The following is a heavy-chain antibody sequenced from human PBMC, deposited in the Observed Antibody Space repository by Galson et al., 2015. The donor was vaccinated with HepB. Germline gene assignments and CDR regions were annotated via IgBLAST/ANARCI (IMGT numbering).Heavy chain of an antibody. CDR1: GFTFSSYG. Sequence: SLRLSCAASGFTFSSYGMHWVRQAPGKGLEWVAVIWYDGSNKYYADSVKGRFTISRDNSKNTLYLQMNSLRAEDTAVYYCARDAYYEPLFDYWGQGTLVTVSS. J-gene: IGHJ4*02. D-gene: IGHD3-22*01. CDR2: IWYDGSNK. CDR3: ARDAYYEPLFDY. V-gene: IGHV3-33*01.